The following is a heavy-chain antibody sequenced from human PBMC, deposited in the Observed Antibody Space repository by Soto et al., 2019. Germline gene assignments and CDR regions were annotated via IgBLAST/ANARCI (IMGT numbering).Heavy chain of an antibody. D-gene: IGHD1-26*01. CDR1: GFTFDDYD. CDR3: AKDSLGGYYFDY. V-gene: IGHV3-9*01. J-gene: IGHJ4*02. Sequence: EVQLVESGGGLVQPGRSLRLSCAASGFTFDDYDMHWVRQAPGKGLEWVSGISWNSGSIGYADSVKGRFTISRDNAKNSLYLQMNSLRAEDTALYYCAKDSLGGYYFDYWGQGTLVTVSS. CDR2: ISWNSGSI.